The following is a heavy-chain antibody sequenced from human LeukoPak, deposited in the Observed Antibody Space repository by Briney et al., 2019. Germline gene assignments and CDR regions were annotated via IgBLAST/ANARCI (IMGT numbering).Heavy chain of an antibody. V-gene: IGHV3-23*01. Sequence: GGSLRLSCAASGFTFSSYAMSWVRQAPGKGLEWVSTISGSGGSTYYADSVKGRFTISRDNSKNTLYLQMNSLRAEDTAVYYCATNGLRGDNLQPDDTFDVWGQGTMVTVSA. CDR1: GFTFSSYA. CDR2: ISGSGGST. J-gene: IGHJ3*01. CDR3: ATNGLRGDNLQPDDTFDV. D-gene: IGHD1-1*01.